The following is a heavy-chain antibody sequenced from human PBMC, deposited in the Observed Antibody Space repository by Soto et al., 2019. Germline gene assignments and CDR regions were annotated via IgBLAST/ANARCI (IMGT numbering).Heavy chain of an antibody. CDR2: IIPIFGTA. Sequence: SVKVSCKASGGTFSSYAISWVRQAPGQGLEWMGGIIPIFGTANYAQKFQGRVTITADESTSTAYMELSSLRSEDTAVYYCARDGEYCGGDCYFDYWGQGTLVTVSS. V-gene: IGHV1-69*13. J-gene: IGHJ4*02. CDR3: ARDGEYCGGDCYFDY. CDR1: GGTFSSYA. D-gene: IGHD2-21*02.